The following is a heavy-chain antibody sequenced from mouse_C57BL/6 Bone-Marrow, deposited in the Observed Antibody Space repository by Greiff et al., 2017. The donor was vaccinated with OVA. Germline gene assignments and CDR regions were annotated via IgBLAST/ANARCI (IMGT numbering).Heavy chain of an antibody. CDR2: ISNLAYSI. CDR1: GFTFSDYG. V-gene: IGHV5-15*01. D-gene: IGHD2-4*01. J-gene: IGHJ3*01. Sequence: EVMLVESGGGLVQPGGSLKLSCAASGFTFSDYGMAWVRQAPRKGPEWVAFISNLAYSIYYADTVTGRFTISRENAKNTLYLEMSSLRSEDTAMYYCARPHYDYDEAWFAYWGQGTLVTVSA. CDR3: ARPHYDYDEAWFAY.